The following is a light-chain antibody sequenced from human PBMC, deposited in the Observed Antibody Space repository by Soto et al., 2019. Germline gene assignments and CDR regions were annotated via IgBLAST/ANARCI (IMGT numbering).Light chain of an antibody. CDR1: NSDVGRYNF. V-gene: IGLV2-11*01. CDR3: YSYTASDIWV. Sequence: QSALTQPASVSGSPGQSITISCIGTNSDVGRYNFVSWYQQLPGKAPKLLISAVSQRPSGVPDRFSGSKSGNTASLTISGLQADDEADYFCYSYTASDIWVFGGGTKLTVL. J-gene: IGLJ3*02. CDR2: AVS.